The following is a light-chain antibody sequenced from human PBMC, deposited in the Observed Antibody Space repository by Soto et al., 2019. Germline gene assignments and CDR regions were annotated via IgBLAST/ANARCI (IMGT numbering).Light chain of an antibody. CDR1: QSVSSNY. Sequence: EIVLTQSPGTLSLSPVEIATLSVTASQSVSSNYLAWYQHKPGQAPRLLIYDASSRATGTPDRFSGSGSGTDFTLTISRLEPEDFAVYYCQHYGSSHSNTFGQGTRLEIK. J-gene: IGKJ5*01. V-gene: IGKV3-20*01. CDR2: DAS. CDR3: QHYGSSHSNT.